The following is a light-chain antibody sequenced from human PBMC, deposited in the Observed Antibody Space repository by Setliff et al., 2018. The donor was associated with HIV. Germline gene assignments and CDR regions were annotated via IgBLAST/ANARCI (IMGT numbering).Light chain of an antibody. CDR3: TSYSSRSTPYV. J-gene: IGLJ1*01. CDR1: SSDIGGYTY. V-gene: IGLV2-14*01. CDR2: EVS. Sequence: QSALAQPASVSGSPGQSITISCTGTSSDIGGYTYVSWYQQHPGKAPKLIIFEVSNRPSGVSNRFSGSKSGNTASLTISGLQAEDEADYYCTSYSSRSTPYVFGTGTKVTVL.